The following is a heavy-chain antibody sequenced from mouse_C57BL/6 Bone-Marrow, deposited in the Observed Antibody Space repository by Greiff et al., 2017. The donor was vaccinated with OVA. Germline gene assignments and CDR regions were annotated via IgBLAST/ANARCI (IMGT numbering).Heavy chain of an antibody. Sequence: QVQLQQSGAELARPGASVKLSCKASGYTFTSYGISWVKQRPGQGLEWIGEIYPRSGNTYYNEKFKGKATLTADKSSSTAYMELRSLTSEDSAVYFWARRIYYYGSAAYWGQGTLVTVSA. V-gene: IGHV1-81*01. CDR1: GYTFTSYG. J-gene: IGHJ3*01. CDR3: ARRIYYYGSAAY. D-gene: IGHD1-1*01. CDR2: IYPRSGNT.